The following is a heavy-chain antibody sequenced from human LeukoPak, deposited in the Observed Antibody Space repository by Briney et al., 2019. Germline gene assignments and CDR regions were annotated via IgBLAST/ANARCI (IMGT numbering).Heavy chain of an antibody. J-gene: IGHJ4*02. CDR3: AKGDRERASAGTGFDS. V-gene: IGHV3-23*01. CDR1: RFTFSNYA. D-gene: IGHD6-13*01. CDR2: ISGSGDGT. Sequence: GGSLRLSCAASRFTFSNYAMSWVRQAPGKGLEWVSSISGSGDGTYYADSVKGRFTFSRDNSKNTLSLQMNSLRLDDTAIYYCAKGDRERASAGTGFDSWGQGTLVTVSS.